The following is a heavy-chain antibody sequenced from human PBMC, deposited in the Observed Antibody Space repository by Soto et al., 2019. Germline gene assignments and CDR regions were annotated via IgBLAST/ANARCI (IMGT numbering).Heavy chain of an antibody. J-gene: IGHJ4*02. Sequence: QVQLQESGPGLVKPSETLSLICTVSGASLRSGSYYWSWIRQPPGKGLEWIGYISHSGRTNYDPSLNRRLTMSVDTSQNQFSLQLNSVTAADTAVYYCSDGASFDYWGQGTLVTVSS. V-gene: IGHV4-61*01. CDR2: ISHSGRT. CDR1: GASLRSGSYY. CDR3: SDGASFDY.